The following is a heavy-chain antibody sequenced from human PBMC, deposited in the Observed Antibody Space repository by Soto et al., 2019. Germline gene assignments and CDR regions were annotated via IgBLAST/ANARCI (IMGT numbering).Heavy chain of an antibody. CDR2: ISSDGNHK. CDR3: ARWEQPLFDY. D-gene: IGHD1-26*01. CDR1: GFTVSSYT. V-gene: IGHV3-30-3*01. Sequence: QAQLVESGGGVVQPGRSLRLSCAASGFTVSSYTMHWVRQAPGQGLEWVAVISSDGNHKYYTDSVKGRFTISRDTSTNTLYLQMNSLRAEDTAVYYCARWEQPLFDYWGQGTLVTVSS. J-gene: IGHJ4*02.